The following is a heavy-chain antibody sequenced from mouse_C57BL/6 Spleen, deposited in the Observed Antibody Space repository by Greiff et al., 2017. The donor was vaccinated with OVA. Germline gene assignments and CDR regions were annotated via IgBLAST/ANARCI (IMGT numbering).Heavy chain of an antibody. CDR1: GFTFSSYA. V-gene: IGHV5-9-1*02. CDR3: TREASGYVGYYAMDY. J-gene: IGHJ4*01. Sequence: EVQLVESGEGLVKPGGSLKLSCAASGFTFSSYAMSWVRQTPEKRLEWVAYISSGGDYIYYADTVKGRFTISRDNARNTLYLQMSSLKSEDTAMYYCTREASGYVGYYAMDYWGQGTSVTVSS. CDR2: ISSGGDYI. D-gene: IGHD3-2*02.